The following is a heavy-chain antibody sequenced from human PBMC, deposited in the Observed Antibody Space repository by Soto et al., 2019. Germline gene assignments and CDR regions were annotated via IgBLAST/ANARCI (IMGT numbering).Heavy chain of an antibody. V-gene: IGHV4-59*01. D-gene: IGHD3-9*01. Sequence: TLSLTCTIPGRSISRYYWRWIRQPTGKGLEWIGYIYYSGSTNYNPSLKSRVTISVDTSKNQFSLKLSSVTAADTAVYYCARGSPLRYFDWLPGGFDPWGQGTLVTVS. CDR3: ARGSPLRYFDWLPGGFDP. CDR2: IYYSGST. J-gene: IGHJ5*02. CDR1: GRSISRYY.